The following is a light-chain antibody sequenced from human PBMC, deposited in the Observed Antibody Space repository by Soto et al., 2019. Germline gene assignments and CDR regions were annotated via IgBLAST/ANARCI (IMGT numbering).Light chain of an antibody. V-gene: IGLV2-23*02. CDR1: SSDVGSYNY. CDR3: CSYAGGSTSLI. Sequence: QSALTQPASVSGSHGQSITISCTGTSSDVGSYNYVSWYQQHPGKAPKLMIYEVNKRPSGVSDRFSGSKSDNTASLTISGLQAEDEADYFCCSYAGGSTSLIFAGGTKVTVL. J-gene: IGLJ2*01. CDR2: EVN.